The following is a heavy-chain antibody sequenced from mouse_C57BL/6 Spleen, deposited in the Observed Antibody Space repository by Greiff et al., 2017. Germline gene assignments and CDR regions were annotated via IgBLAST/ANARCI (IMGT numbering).Heavy chain of an antibody. CDR3: ARGGFGYYYAISLMDY. CDR2: IWSGGST. Sequence: VKLMESGPGLVQPSQSLSITCTVSGFSLTSYGVHWVRQSPGKGLEWLGVIWSGGSTDYNAAFISRLSISKDNSKSQVFFKMNSLQADDTAIYYCARGGFGYYYAISLMDYWGQGTSVTVSS. CDR1: GFSLTSYG. D-gene: IGHD1-1*01. J-gene: IGHJ4*01. V-gene: IGHV2-2*01.